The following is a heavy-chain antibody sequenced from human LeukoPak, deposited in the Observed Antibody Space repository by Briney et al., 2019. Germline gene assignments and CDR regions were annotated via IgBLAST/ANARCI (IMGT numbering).Heavy chain of an antibody. CDR1: GYTFTDYY. J-gene: IGHJ6*02. CDR3: AIRKITGGSYYGMDV. CDR2: INPNSGGT. D-gene: IGHD7-27*01. V-gene: IGHV1-2*02. Sequence: AAVKVSFKASGYTFTDYYTHWVRQAPGQGVEWMGWINPNSGGTNYAQKFQGRVTMTRDTSISTAYMELSRLRSDDTAVYYCAIRKITGGSYYGMDVWGQGTTVTVSS.